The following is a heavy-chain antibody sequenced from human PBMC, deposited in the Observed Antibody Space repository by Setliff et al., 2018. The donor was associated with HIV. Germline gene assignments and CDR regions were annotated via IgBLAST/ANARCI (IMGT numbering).Heavy chain of an antibody. D-gene: IGHD2-15*01. CDR2: ISSYNDNT. V-gene: IGHV1-18*01. Sequence: VKVSCKASGYSFTNYGISWVRQAPGQGLEWMGWISSYNDNTNYALNLRGRVTMTTDTSTSTAYMELRSLRSDDTAVYYCARDDVGYCSGGSCYHLFDTFDIWGQGTVVTVSS. CDR3: ARDDVGYCSGGSCYHLFDTFDI. J-gene: IGHJ3*02. CDR1: GYSFTNYG.